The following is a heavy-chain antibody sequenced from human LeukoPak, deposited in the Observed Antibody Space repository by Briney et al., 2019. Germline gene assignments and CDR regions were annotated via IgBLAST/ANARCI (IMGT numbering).Heavy chain of an antibody. CDR2: IHPNSGGT. V-gene: IGHV1-2*02. D-gene: IGHD6-6*01. Sequence: ASVKLSCKASGYTFTDYYMNWVRQAPGQGLEWMGWIHPNSGGTNYAQKFQGRVTMTRDTSTNTAYMELSRLTSDDTAVYYCGRKSAARKTSEFDYWGQGTLVTVSS. CDR1: GYTFTDYY. J-gene: IGHJ4*02. CDR3: GRKSAARKTSEFDY.